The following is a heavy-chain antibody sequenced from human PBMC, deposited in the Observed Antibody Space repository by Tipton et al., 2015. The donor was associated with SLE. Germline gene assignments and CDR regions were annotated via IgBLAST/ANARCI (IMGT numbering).Heavy chain of an antibody. CDR2: LYHSGST. V-gene: IGHV4-39*07. CDR3: ARDVQESTVTTTFDI. J-gene: IGHJ3*02. D-gene: IGHD4-17*01. CDR1: GGSISSYNQY. Sequence: TLSLTCTVSGGSISSYNQYWGWIRQPPGKGLEYMASLYHSGSTYYNPSPKSRVTLSVDTSNNQFSLKLNSVTAADTAVYYCARDVQESTVTTTFDIWGQGTMVTVSS.